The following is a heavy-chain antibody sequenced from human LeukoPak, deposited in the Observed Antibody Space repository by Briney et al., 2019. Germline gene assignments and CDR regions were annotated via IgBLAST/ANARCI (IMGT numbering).Heavy chain of an antibody. CDR3: AKSQAVAGSYYYGMDV. D-gene: IGHD6-19*01. Sequence: SETLSLTCTVSGGSISSYYWSWIRQPAGKGLEWIGRIYTSGSTNYNPSLKSRVTMSVDTSKNQFSLKLSSVTAAVTAVYYCAKSQAVAGSYYYGMDVWGQGTTVTVSS. CDR2: IYTSGST. V-gene: IGHV4-4*07. J-gene: IGHJ6*02. CDR1: GGSISSYY.